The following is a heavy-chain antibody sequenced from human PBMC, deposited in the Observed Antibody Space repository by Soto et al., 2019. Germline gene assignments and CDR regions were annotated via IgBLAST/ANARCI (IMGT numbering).Heavy chain of an antibody. J-gene: IGHJ6*02. CDR1: GGSISSSSYY. V-gene: IGHV4-39*01. CDR3: ARRVNYDILTGSNYYYYGMDV. Sequence: SETLSLTCTVSGGSISSSSYYWGWIRQPPGKGLEWIGSIYYSGSTYYNPSLKSRVTISVDTSKNQFSLKLSSVTAADTAVYYCARRVNYDILTGSNYYYYGMDVWGQGTTVTV. D-gene: IGHD3-9*01. CDR2: IYYSGST.